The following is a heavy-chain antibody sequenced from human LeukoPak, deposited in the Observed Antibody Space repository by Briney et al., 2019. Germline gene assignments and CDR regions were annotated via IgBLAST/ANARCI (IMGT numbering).Heavy chain of an antibody. CDR2: VYQTGST. CDR1: GGSISSGGNS. Sequence: SSETLSLTCAVSGGSISSGGNSWSWIRQPPGKGLEWIGYVYQTGSTAYNPSLKSRVTISVDRSKNQFSLKLSSVTAADTAVYYCARGPYCSGGSCNDYCRGMDVWGQGTTVTVSS. D-gene: IGHD2-15*01. V-gene: IGHV4-30-2*01. J-gene: IGHJ6*02. CDR3: ARGPYCSGGSCNDYCRGMDV.